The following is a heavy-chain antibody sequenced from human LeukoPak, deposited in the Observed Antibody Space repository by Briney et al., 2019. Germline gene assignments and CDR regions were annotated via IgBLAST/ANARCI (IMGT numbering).Heavy chain of an antibody. J-gene: IGHJ6*02. CDR1: GFTFSSYA. D-gene: IGHD3-9*01. CDR2: ISGSGGST. CDR3: AKPIYHYYGMDV. Sequence: SGGSLRLSCAASGFTFSSYAMSWVRQAPGKGLEWVSAISGSGGSTYYADSVKGRFTISRDNSKNTLYLQMNSLRAEDTAVYYCAKPIYHYYGMDVWGQGTTATVSS. V-gene: IGHV3-23*01.